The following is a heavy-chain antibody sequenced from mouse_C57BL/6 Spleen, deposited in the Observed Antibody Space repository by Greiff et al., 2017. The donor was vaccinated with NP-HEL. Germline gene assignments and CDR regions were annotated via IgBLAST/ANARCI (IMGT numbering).Heavy chain of an antibody. CDR2: IYPRSGNT. J-gene: IGHJ1*03. V-gene: IGHV1-81*01. Sequence: QVQLQQSGAELARPGASVKLSCKASGYTFTSYGISWVKQRTGQGLEWIGEIYPRSGNTYYNEKFKGKATLTADKSSSIAYMELRSLTSEDSAVYFCARPRSEWYFDVWGTGTTVTVSS. CDR3: ARPRSEWYFDV. CDR1: GYTFTSYG.